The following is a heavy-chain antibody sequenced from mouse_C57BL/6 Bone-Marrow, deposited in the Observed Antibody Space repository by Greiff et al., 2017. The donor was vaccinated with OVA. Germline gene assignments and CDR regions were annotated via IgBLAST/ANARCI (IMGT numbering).Heavy chain of an antibody. CDR1: GYTFTSYW. D-gene: IGHD1-1*01. V-gene: IGHV1-55*01. J-gene: IGHJ2*01. CDR3: ARWYYGSSYDYFDY. Sequence: SGAELVKPGASVKMSCKASGYTFTSYWITWVKQRPGQGLEWIGDIYPGSGSTNYNEKFKSKATLTVDTSSSTAYMQLSSLTSEDSAVYYCARWYYGSSYDYFDYWGQGTTLTVSS. CDR2: IYPGSGST.